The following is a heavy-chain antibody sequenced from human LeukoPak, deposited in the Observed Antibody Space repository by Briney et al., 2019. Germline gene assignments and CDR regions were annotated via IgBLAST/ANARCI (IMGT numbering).Heavy chain of an antibody. V-gene: IGHV3-23*01. CDR1: GITFSNYA. J-gene: IGHJ6*02. D-gene: IGHD4/OR15-4a*01. CDR2: ISGSAHKI. CDR3: AQGERHLV. Sequence: GGSLRLSCVASGITFSNYAVSWVRQAPEKGLDWVSVISGSAHKIRYADSVKGRFTISRDNSENIVYLQMNNLRVEDTAVYYCAQGERHLVWGPGTTVTVSS.